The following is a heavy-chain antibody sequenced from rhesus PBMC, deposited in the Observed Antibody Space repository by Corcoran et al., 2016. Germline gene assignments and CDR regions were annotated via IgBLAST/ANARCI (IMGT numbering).Heavy chain of an antibody. CDR1: GYSISSGNY. Sequence: QVQLQESGPGLVKPSATLSLTCAVSGYSISSGNYWGWIRPPPGKGREGIWGVYGSGGSNYLNPSLKSRVTRSVDTSKNQFSLKLSSVTAADTAVYYCARVGSSWSEWDTVGTEWYFDLWGPGTPITISS. CDR3: ARVGSSWSEWDTVGTEWYFDL. CDR2: VYGSGGSN. J-gene: IGHJ2*01. V-gene: IGHV4S14*01. D-gene: IGHD5-42*01.